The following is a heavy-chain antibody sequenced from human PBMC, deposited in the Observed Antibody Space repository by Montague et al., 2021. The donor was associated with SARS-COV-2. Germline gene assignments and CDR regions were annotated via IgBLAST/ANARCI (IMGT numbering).Heavy chain of an antibody. D-gene: IGHD2-15*01. CDR3: ARHYSATLPAVY. CDR1: GGSINSFY. Sequence: SETLSLTCTVSGGSINSFYWSWFRQPPGKGLEWIGYISDSGSTNYNPSLTSRATMSVDTSKNQFSLKVNSVTAADTAVYYCARHYSATLPAVYWGQGTLVTVSS. J-gene: IGHJ4*02. V-gene: IGHV4-59*08. CDR2: ISDSGST.